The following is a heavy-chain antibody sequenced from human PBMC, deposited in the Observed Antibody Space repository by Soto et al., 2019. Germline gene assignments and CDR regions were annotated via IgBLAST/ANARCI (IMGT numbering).Heavy chain of an antibody. V-gene: IGHV4-30-4*01. CDR3: ARAFDDSSGYSGALGL. CDR2: IYYTGST. J-gene: IGHJ4*02. D-gene: IGHD3-22*01. CDR1: GAFISSGDYY. Sequence: QVQLQESGPGLVKPSQTLSLTCTVSGAFISSGDYYWSWIRQPPGKGLEWIGYIYYTGSTYYNPSLKSRLRISVDASKDQLALELTSVTVADTAVYYCARAFDDSSGYSGALGLWGQGTLVTVSS.